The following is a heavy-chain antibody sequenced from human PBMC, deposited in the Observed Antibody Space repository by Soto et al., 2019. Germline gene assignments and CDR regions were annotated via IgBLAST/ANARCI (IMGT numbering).Heavy chain of an antibody. D-gene: IGHD6-13*01. Sequence: ASVKVSCKASGYTFTSYYMHWVRQAPGQGLEWMGIIIPSGGSTSYAQKFQGRVTMTRDTSTSTVYMELSSLRSEDTAVYYCARDGAAAGTAYNWFDPWGQGTLVTVSS. CDR1: GYTFTSYY. CDR2: IIPSGGST. J-gene: IGHJ5*02. CDR3: ARDGAAAGTAYNWFDP. V-gene: IGHV1-46*01.